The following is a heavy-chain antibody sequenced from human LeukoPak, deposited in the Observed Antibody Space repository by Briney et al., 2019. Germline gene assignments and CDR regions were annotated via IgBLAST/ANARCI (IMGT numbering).Heavy chain of an antibody. CDR3: ARCRDYVWGSYRYGTYYFDY. V-gene: IGHV5-51*01. CDR1: GYSFTTYW. D-gene: IGHD3-16*02. Sequence: GESPKISCKGSGYSFTTYWIGWVRQMPGKGLEWMGIIYPGDSDTRYSPSFQGQVTISADKSITTAYLQWSSLKASDTAMYYCARCRDYVWGSYRYGTYYFDYWGQGTLVTVSS. CDR2: IYPGDSDT. J-gene: IGHJ4*02.